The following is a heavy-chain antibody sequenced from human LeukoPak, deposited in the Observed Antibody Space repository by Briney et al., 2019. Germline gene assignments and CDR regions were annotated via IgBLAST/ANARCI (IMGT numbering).Heavy chain of an antibody. CDR2: ISGSGGST. Sequence: GGSLRLSCAASGFTFSSYSMNWVRRAPGKGLEWVSAISGSGGSTYYADSVKGRFTISRDNSKNTLYLQMNSLRAEDTAVYYCAKRQGIAAAGTGKYFDYWGQGTLVTVSS. D-gene: IGHD6-13*01. CDR3: AKRQGIAAAGTGKYFDY. J-gene: IGHJ4*02. CDR1: GFTFSSYS. V-gene: IGHV3-23*01.